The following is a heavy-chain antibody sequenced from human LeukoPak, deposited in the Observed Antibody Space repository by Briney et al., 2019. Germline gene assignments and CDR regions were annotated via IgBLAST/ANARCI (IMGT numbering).Heavy chain of an antibody. V-gene: IGHV3-23*01. CDR2: NRGSGGST. CDR1: GFTFSSYA. D-gene: IGHD6-19*01. J-gene: IGHJ4*02. Sequence: PGGSLRLSCAASGFTFSSYAMSWVRQAAGKGVEWVSANRGSGGSTYYADSGKGRFTICRDNSKNTLYQQMNSLRAEDTAVYYCAKDPPGSIAVAGGTFNNRGQGTLVTVSS. CDR3: AKDPPGSIAVAGGTFNN.